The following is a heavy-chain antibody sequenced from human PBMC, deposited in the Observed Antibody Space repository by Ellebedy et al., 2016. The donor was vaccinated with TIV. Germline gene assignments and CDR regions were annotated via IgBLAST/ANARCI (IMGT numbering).Heavy chain of an antibody. D-gene: IGHD3-16*01. CDR1: GFSLKPEGVG. V-gene: IGHV2-5*01. CDR3: VHNSERFGRGSTI. J-gene: IGHJ4*02. Sequence: SGPTLVKPTQTLTLTCTFSGFSLKPEGVGVGWIRQPPGKALEWLALFYCSVDTRTSPSLKTRLTVTKVTSKDQVVLIMTDMDPLDTATYYCVHNSERFGRGSTIWGQGALVTVSS. CDR2: FYCSVDT.